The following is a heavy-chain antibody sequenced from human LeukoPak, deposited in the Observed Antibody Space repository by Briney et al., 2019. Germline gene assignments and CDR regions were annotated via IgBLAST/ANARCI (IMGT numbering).Heavy chain of an antibody. CDR1: GGSITSSGNY. CDR3: ARNHTDIVVVTGGWFEP. J-gene: IGHJ5*02. CDR2: IYYSGST. Sequence: SETLSLTCTVSGGSITSSGNYWGWIRQPPGKGLEWIGSIYYSGSTLYNPSLKSRVTISVDTSKNQFSLKLTSVTAADTAVYYCARNHTDIVVVTGGWFEPWGQGTLVTVSS. V-gene: IGHV4-39*01. D-gene: IGHD2-21*02.